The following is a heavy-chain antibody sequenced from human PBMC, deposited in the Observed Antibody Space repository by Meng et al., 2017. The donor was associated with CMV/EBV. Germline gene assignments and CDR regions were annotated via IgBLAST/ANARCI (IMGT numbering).Heavy chain of an antibody. CDR2: INHSGST. J-gene: IGHJ4*02. CDR1: GGSCSGYY. V-gene: IGHV4-34*01. Sequence: QGQLRGWGAGRLWPLGTRTLPSAGDGGSCSGYYWSWIRPPPVKGLEWIGEINHSGSTNYNPSLKSRVTISVDTSKNQFSLKLSSVTAADTAVYYCARESMVRGEDWGQGTLVTVSS. CDR3: ARESMVRGED. D-gene: IGHD3-10*01.